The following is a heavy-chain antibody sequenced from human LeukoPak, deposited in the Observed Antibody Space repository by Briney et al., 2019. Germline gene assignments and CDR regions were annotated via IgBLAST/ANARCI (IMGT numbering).Heavy chain of an antibody. CDR2: IYYSGST. D-gene: IGHD3-10*01. J-gene: IGHJ4*02. V-gene: IGHV4-59*01. Sequence: PSETLSLTCTVSGGSISSYYWSWLRQPPGKGLEWIGYIYYSGSTNYNPSLKSRVTISVDTSKNQFSLKLSSVTAADTAVYYCAGIRPGFPVRGVIGYWGQGTLVTVSS. CDR3: AGIRPGFPVRGVIGY. CDR1: GGSISSYY.